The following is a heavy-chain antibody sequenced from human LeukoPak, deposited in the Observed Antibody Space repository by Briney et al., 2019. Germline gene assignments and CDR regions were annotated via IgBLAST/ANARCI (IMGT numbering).Heavy chain of an antibody. D-gene: IGHD3-9*01. V-gene: IGHV3-43D*04. CDR2: ISWDGGST. J-gene: IGHJ3*02. CDR1: GFTFDDYA. Sequence: GGSLRLSCAASGFTFDDYAMHWVRQAPGKGLEWVSLISWDGGSTYYADSVKGRFTISRDNSKNSLYLQMNSLRAEDTALYYCAKCRVRYFDFDAFDIWGQGTMVTVSS. CDR3: AKCRVRYFDFDAFDI.